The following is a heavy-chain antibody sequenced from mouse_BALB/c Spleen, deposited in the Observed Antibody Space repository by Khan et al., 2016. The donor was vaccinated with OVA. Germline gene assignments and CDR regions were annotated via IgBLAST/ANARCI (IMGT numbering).Heavy chain of an antibody. CDR1: GFTFSTYG. Sequence: EVELVESGGDLVKPGGSLKLSCAASGFTFSTYGMSWVRQSPDKRLEWVATISSGGSYTYYPDNVKGRFTISRDNAKTTLVLQRSSQKSEDTAMYYCARLAYYYNSEGFAYWGQGTLVTVSA. CDR2: ISSGGSYT. V-gene: IGHV5-6*01. J-gene: IGHJ3*01. D-gene: IGHD1-1*01. CDR3: ARLAYYYNSEGFAY.